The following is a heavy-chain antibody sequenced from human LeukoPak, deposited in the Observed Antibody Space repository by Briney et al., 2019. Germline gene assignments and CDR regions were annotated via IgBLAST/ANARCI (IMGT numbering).Heavy chain of an antibody. CDR3: ARDGYLAGLDY. Sequence: PGGSLRLSCAASGFTFRRNWMTWVRQAPGKGLEWVASIQDSGNQKIYVDSVKGRFTISRDNAQSSLSLQMNSLRGEDSAVYYCARDGYLAGLDYWGQGTLVTVAS. D-gene: IGHD5-18*01. CDR1: GFTFRRNW. V-gene: IGHV3-7*01. CDR2: IQDSGNQK. J-gene: IGHJ4*01.